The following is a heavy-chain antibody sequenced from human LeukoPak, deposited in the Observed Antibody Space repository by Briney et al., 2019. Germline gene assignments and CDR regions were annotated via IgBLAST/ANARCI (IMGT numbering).Heavy chain of an antibody. CDR2: IHYSGST. D-gene: IGHD3-22*01. Sequence: SETLSLTCAVSGGSISSSNWWGWVRQPPGKGLEWIGSIHYSGSTHYNPSLKSRVTTSVDTSKNQFSLKLNSVTAADTAVYYCARAEEYYYDNSGYYYDYWGQGTLVTVSS. CDR1: GGSISSSNW. CDR3: ARAEEYYYDNSGYYYDY. V-gene: IGHV4-4*02. J-gene: IGHJ4*02.